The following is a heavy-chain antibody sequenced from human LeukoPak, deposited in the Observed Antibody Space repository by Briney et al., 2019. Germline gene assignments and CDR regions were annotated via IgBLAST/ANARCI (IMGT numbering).Heavy chain of an antibody. CDR3: ARSVDSTTSTLPY. J-gene: IGHJ4*02. V-gene: IGHV5-51*01. Sequence: GESLKISFKGSEXSFTNCWIAWVRQMPGKGLEWMGIIYPGDSDTRYSPTFQGQVTISADRSSTTAYLQWSGLKASDTAMYYCARSVDSTTSTLPYWGQGTLVTVSS. CDR2: IYPGDSDT. CDR1: EXSFTNCW. D-gene: IGHD5-18*01.